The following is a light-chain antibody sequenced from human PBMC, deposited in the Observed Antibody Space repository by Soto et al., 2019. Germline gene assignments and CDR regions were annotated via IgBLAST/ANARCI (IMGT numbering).Light chain of an antibody. V-gene: IGKV3-15*01. Sequence: EIVMTQSPATLSVSPGERATLSCRASQSVSRNLAWYQQRPGQAPRLLISGASTRATGIAARFSGSGSGREFTLTISSLQSEDFAVYYCQQYNNWPLTFGQGTRLEIK. CDR3: QQYNNWPLT. CDR2: GAS. CDR1: QSVSRN. J-gene: IGKJ5*01.